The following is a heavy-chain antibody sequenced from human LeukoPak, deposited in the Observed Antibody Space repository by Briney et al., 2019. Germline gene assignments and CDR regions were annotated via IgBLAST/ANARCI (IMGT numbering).Heavy chain of an antibody. CDR1: GDSFSGYY. CDR2: IYYSGST. J-gene: IGHJ4*02. Sequence: KPSETLSLTCAVYGDSFSGYYWSWIRQPPGKGLEWIRYIYYSGSTYYNPSLKSRVTISVDTSKNQFSLKLSSVTAADTAVYYCARASRWLQLSFDYWGQGTLVTVSS. D-gene: IGHD5-24*01. CDR3: ARASRWLQLSFDY. V-gene: IGHV4-31*11.